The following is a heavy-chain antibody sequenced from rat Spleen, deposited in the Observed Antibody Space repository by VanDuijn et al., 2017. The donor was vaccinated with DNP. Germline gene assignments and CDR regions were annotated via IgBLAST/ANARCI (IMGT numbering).Heavy chain of an antibody. J-gene: IGHJ2*01. V-gene: IGHV5-20*01. CDR1: GFTFSDYY. D-gene: IGHD1-4*01. CDR2: ISYDGGST. Sequence: EVQLVESGGGLVQPGRSLKLSCAASGFTFSDYYMAWVRQAPTKGLEWVASISYDGGSTYYRDSVKGRFTISRDNAKSSLYLQMDSLRSEDTATYYCARKLPGYNSVGFDYWGQGVMVTVSS. CDR3: ARKLPGYNSVGFDY.